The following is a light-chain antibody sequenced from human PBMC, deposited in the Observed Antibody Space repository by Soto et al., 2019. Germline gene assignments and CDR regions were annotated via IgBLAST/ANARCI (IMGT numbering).Light chain of an antibody. V-gene: IGKV3-15*01. CDR2: GAS. Sequence: EIAMTQSPATLSVSLGERATLSCRASQYISNNLAWYQQRPGQAPSLLIYGASTRATGVPARFSGSGSGTDSLLSISGLQSEDSAVYYCQQYNHWSSITFGQGTRLEIK. CDR1: QYISNN. J-gene: IGKJ5*01. CDR3: QQYNHWSSIT.